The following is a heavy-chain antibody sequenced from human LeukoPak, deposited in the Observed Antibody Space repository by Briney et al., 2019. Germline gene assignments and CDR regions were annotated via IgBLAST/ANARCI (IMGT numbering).Heavy chain of an antibody. Sequence: PSETLSLTCTVSGGSISSYYWSWIRQPPGKGLEWIGYIYYSGSTNYNPSLKSRVTISVDTSKNQFSLKLSSVTAADTAVYYCAVHFDWLFFDYWGQGTLVTVSS. CDR3: AVHFDWLFFDY. J-gene: IGHJ4*02. V-gene: IGHV4-59*08. CDR2: IYYSGST. D-gene: IGHD3-9*01. CDR1: GGSISSYY.